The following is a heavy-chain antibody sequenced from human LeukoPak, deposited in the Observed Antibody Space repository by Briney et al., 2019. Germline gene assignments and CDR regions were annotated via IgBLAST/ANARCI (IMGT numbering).Heavy chain of an antibody. D-gene: IGHD3/OR15-3a*01. V-gene: IGHV4-34*01. Sequence: SETLSLTCTVYGGSLSGYYWSWIRQPPGKGLEWIGEINHSGSTNYNPSLKSRVTISVDTSKNQFSLKLSSVTAADTAVYYCASSDFWTRSTFDYGGQGTLVTVSS. CDR3: ASSDFWTRSTFDY. CDR1: GGSLSGYY. J-gene: IGHJ4*02. CDR2: INHSGST.